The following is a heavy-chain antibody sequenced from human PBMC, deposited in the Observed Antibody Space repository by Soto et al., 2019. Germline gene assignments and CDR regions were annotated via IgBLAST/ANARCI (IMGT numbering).Heavy chain of an antibody. CDR3: ARGIVVVVAATPGDYYYYMDV. Sequence: SETLSLTCTVSGGSISSYYWSWIRQPPGKGLEWIGYIYYSGSTNYNPSLKSRVTISVDTSKNQFSLKLSSVTAADTAVYYCARGIVVVVAATPGDYYYYMDVWGKGTTVTVSS. D-gene: IGHD2-15*01. CDR2: IYYSGST. CDR1: GGSISSYY. V-gene: IGHV4-59*01. J-gene: IGHJ6*03.